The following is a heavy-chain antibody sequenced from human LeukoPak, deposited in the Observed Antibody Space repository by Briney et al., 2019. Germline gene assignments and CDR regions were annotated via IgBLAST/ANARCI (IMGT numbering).Heavy chain of an antibody. CDR1: GGSFSGYY. Sequence: SETLSLTCAVYGGSFSGYYWSWIRQPPGKGLEWIGEINHSGSTNYNPSLKSRVTISVDTSKNQFSLKLSSVTAADTAVYYCAIITMVRGVITWGQGTLVTVSS. V-gene: IGHV4-34*01. CDR2: INHSGST. D-gene: IGHD3-10*01. J-gene: IGHJ4*02. CDR3: AIITMVRGVIT.